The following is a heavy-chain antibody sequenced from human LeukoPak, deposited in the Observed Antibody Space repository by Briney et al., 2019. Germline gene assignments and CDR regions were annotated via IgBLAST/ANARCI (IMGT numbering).Heavy chain of an antibody. J-gene: IGHJ4*02. CDR2: IKQDGSEK. Sequence: PGGSLRLSCAASGFTFSSYWMSWVRQAPGKGLEWVANIKQDGSEKYYVDSVKGRFTISRDNAKNSLYLQMNSLRAEDTAVYYCARDGRDGYIYFDYWGQGTLVTVSS. CDR1: GFTFSSYW. V-gene: IGHV3-7*01. D-gene: IGHD5-24*01. CDR3: ARDGRDGYIYFDY.